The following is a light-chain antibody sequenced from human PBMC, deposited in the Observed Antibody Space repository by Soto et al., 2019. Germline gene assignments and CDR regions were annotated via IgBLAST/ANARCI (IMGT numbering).Light chain of an antibody. V-gene: IGKV3-15*01. CDR2: GAS. Sequence: EIEMTQSPATLSMSPGQSATLSCRASESVGRNLAWYQQKPGQAPRLLIFGASTRTTDFPARFTGSGSGTEFTLTISGLQSEDSATYYCQQYNDWWTFGQGTKVEIK. CDR1: ESVGRN. J-gene: IGKJ1*01. CDR3: QQYNDWWT.